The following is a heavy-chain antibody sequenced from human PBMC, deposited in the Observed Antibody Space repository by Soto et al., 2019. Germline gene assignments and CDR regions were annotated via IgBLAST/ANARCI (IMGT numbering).Heavy chain of an antibody. CDR3: ARDRLVPYGYGMDV. CDR2: LWFDGSKK. V-gene: IGHV3-33*01. Sequence: QVQLVESGGGVVQPGRSLRLYCAASGFTFRSYGIHWVRQAPGKGLEWVALLWFDGSKKYYVDSVKGRFAVSRDNSKNTLYLQMNSLRVEDTAVYYCARDRLVPYGYGMDVWGQGTTVTVSS. CDR1: GFTFRSYG. D-gene: IGHD2-2*01. J-gene: IGHJ6*02.